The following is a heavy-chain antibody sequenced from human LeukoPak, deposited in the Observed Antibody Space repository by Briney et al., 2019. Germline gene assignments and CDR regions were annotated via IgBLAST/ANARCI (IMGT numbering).Heavy chain of an antibody. CDR1: GGSISSYY. CDR3: ARALAVAGLDYFDY. V-gene: IGHV4-59*01. D-gene: IGHD6-19*01. Sequence: SETLSLTCTVSGGSISSYYWSWIRQPPGKGLEWIGYIYYSGSTNYNPSLKSRVTISVDTSKNQFSLKLSSVTAADTAVYYCARALAVAGLDYFDYWGQGTLVTVSS. CDR2: IYYSGST. J-gene: IGHJ4*02.